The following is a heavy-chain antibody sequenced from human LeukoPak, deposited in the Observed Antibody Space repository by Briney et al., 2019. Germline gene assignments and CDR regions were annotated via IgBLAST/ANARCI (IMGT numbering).Heavy chain of an antibody. CDR1: GFTFSSYE. CDR2: ISSSGSTI. J-gene: IGHJ4*02. CDR3: ARVYCSSTSCYFGNFDY. Sequence: PGGSLRLSCAASGFTFSSYEMNWVRQAPGKGLEWVSYISSSGSTIYYADSVKGRFTISRDNAKNSLYLQMNSLRAEDTAVYYCARVYCSSTSCYFGNFDYWGQGTLVTVSS. V-gene: IGHV3-48*03. D-gene: IGHD2-2*01.